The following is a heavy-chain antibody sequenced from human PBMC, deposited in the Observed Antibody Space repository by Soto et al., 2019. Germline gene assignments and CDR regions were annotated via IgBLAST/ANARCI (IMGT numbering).Heavy chain of an antibody. J-gene: IGHJ4*02. V-gene: IGHV4-59*01. CDR1: GTPISSYY. D-gene: IGHD2-2*01. Sequence: SETLSLTCTVSGTPISSYYWSWIRQPPGKVLEWIRYIYYSGSTNYNPSLKSRVTISVDTSKNQFSLKLSSVTAADTAVYYCERVIEDIVVVPAYDYWGEGTLVTVSS. CDR3: ERVIEDIVVVPAYDY. CDR2: IYYSGST.